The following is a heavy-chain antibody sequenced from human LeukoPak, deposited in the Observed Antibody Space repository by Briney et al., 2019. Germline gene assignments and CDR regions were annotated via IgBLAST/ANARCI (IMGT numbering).Heavy chain of an antibody. CDR3: ARGGYHSGGY. J-gene: IGHJ4*02. V-gene: IGHV1-2*02. CDR1: GYTFTDYY. Sequence: GASVKVSCKASGYTFTDYYMHWVRQAPGPGLEWMGWINPNSGDTKYAQKFQGRVTMNRDTSISTEYMKLSRLISDDTAVFYCARGGYHSGGYWGQGTLVTISS. CDR2: INPNSGDT. D-gene: IGHD5-12*01.